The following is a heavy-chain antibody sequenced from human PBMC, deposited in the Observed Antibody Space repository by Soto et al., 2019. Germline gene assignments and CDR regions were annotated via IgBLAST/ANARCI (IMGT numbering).Heavy chain of an antibody. Sequence: SETLSLTCAVSGGSISSSNYWSWVRQPPGKGLEWIGEIYHSGSTYYNPSLKSRVTMSVDTSKNQFSLKLSSVTAVDTAVYYCARSRDGVVDHWGQGTLVTVSS. V-gene: IGHV4-4*02. CDR1: GGSISSSNY. D-gene: IGHD2-15*01. J-gene: IGHJ4*02. CDR3: ARSRDGVVDH. CDR2: IYHSGST.